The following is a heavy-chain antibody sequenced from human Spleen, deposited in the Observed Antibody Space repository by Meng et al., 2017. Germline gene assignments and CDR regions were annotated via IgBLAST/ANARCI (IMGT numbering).Heavy chain of an antibody. CDR1: GGSISSGDYY. Sequence: QVQLQESGPGLVKPSQTLSLTCTVSGGSISSGDYYWSWIRQPPGKGLEWIGYIYYSGSTYYNPSLKSRVTISVDTSKNQFSLKLSSVTAADTAFYYCARHASINTDYFDYWGQGTLVTVSS. V-gene: IGHV4-30-4*01. J-gene: IGHJ4*02. CDR2: IYYSGST. D-gene: IGHD2/OR15-2a*01. CDR3: ARHASINTDYFDY.